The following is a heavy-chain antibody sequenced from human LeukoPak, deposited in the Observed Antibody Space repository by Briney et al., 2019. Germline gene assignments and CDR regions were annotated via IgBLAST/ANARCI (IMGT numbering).Heavy chain of an antibody. Sequence: GGSLRLSCAASGFTVSSKYMSWVRQAPGKGLEWVSVIYRGGNTYYADSVKGRFTISRDNSKNTVYLQMNSLRAEDTAVYYCARGDDYGGNWYYFGYWGQGTLVTASS. CDR2: IYRGGNT. J-gene: IGHJ4*02. CDR1: GFTVSSKY. CDR3: ARGDDYGGNWYYFGY. V-gene: IGHV3-53*01. D-gene: IGHD4-23*01.